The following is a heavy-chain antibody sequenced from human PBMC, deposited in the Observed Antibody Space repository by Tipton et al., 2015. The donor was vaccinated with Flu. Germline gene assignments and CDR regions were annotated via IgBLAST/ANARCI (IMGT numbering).Heavy chain of an antibody. V-gene: IGHV3-23*01. CDR2: ISAAGDST. D-gene: IGHD3-22*01. CDR1: GFSFSSSA. J-gene: IGHJ6*04. Sequence: SLRLSCAASGFSFSSSAMSWVRQAPGKGLEWVSSISAAGDSTYYENSLKGQFTISRDNSKKTLYLQMNSLRAEGTAVYYCAKHRYDSIGYPLYFYVIEVWREGTRVTVSS. CDR3: AKHRYDSIGYPLYFYVIEV.